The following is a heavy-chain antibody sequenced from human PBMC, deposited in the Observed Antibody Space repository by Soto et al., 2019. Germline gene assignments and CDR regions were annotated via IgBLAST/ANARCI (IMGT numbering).Heavy chain of an antibody. D-gene: IGHD3-10*01. CDR3: ARHYGSGSYPLDY. CDR2: IYSSGSS. Sequence: SATLSLTCTVSSTSITGYYWGWIRQPPGRGLEYIGYIYSSGSSNYNPSLKSRVTMSVDTSKNQFSLKLNSVTDADTAVYYCARHYGSGSYPLDYWGRGTLVTVS. J-gene: IGHJ4*02. V-gene: IGHV4-59*08. CDR1: STSITGYY.